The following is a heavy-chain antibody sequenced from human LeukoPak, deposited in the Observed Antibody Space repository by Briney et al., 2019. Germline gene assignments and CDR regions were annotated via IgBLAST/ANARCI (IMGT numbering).Heavy chain of an antibody. D-gene: IGHD5-12*01. CDR1: GYTFTTYG. CDR3: ARGKKYLAFDY. Sequence: ASVRVSCKASGYTFTTYGIGWVRQAPGHGLEWLGWISTNNGNTNYIQKLRGRVTMTTDTSMSTAHLEVRSLTSDDTAVYYCARGKKYLAFDYWGLGTLITVSS. J-gene: IGHJ4*02. CDR2: ISTNNGNT. V-gene: IGHV1-18*01.